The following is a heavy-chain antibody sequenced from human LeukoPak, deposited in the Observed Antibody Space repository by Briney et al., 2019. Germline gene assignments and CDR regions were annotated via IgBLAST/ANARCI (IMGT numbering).Heavy chain of an antibody. CDR2: ISSSSSYI. CDR1: GFTFSSYS. CDR3: ARGYSSSSPYFDY. J-gene: IGHJ4*02. Sequence: GGSLRLSCAPSGFTFSSYSMNWVRQAPGKGLEWVSSISSSSSYIYYADSVKGRFTISRDNAKNSLYLQMNSLRAEDTAVYYCARGYSSSSPYFDYWGQGTLVTVSS. V-gene: IGHV3-21*01. D-gene: IGHD6-6*01.